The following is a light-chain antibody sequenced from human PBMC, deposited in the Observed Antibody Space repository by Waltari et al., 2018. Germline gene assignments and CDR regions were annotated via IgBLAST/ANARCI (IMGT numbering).Light chain of an antibody. CDR1: HSVSSNY. Sequence: EIVLTQSPGTLSLSQGERATLSCRASHSVSSNYLAWYQQRPGQPPRLLIYGASKRATGIPDRFSGSGSGTDFTLTIFRLEPEDFAVYYCQQYGRSPPYTFGQGTKLEIK. V-gene: IGKV3-20*01. J-gene: IGKJ2*01. CDR2: GAS. CDR3: QQYGRSPPYT.